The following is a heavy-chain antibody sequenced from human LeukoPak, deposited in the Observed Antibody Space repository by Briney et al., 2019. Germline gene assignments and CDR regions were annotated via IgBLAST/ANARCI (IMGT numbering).Heavy chain of an antibody. CDR1: GASISTGYYY. V-gene: IGHV4-61*01. J-gene: IGHJ1*01. CDR2: LHPTGST. D-gene: IGHD1-26*01. CDR3: ASSVGGYINFQH. Sequence: PSETLSLTCTVSGASISTGYYYWTWIRQHPGKGLEWIGCLHPTGSTNYNPSLKSRVTISVDTSKNQFSLKLSSVTAADTAVYYCASSVGGYINFQHWGQGTLVTVSS.